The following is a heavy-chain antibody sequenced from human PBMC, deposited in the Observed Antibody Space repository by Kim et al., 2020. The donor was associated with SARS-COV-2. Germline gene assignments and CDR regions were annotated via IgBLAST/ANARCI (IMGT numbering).Heavy chain of an antibody. CDR3: ASYRYSSLFDY. CDR1: GFTVSSNY. CDR2: IYSGGST. J-gene: IGHJ4*02. D-gene: IGHD6-13*01. V-gene: IGHV3-53*01. Sequence: GGSLRLSCAASGFTVSSNYMSWVRQAPGKGLEWVSVIYSGGSTYYADSVKGRFTISRDNSKNTLYLQMNSLRAEDTAVYYCASYRYSSLFDYWGQGTLVTVSS.